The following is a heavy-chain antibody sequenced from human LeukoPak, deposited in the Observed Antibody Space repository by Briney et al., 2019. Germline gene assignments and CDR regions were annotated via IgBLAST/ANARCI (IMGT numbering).Heavy chain of an antibody. Sequence: ASVKVSCKASGYTFTAYYIHWVRQAPGQGLEWMGWINPNTGGTNYAQNFQGRVTMTRDTSISTAYTELSRLTSDDTAVYFCARARSDYSISSPHFDYWGQGTLVTVSS. CDR2: INPNTGGT. V-gene: IGHV1-2*02. D-gene: IGHD6-6*01. J-gene: IGHJ4*02. CDR3: ARARSDYSISSPHFDY. CDR1: GYTFTAYY.